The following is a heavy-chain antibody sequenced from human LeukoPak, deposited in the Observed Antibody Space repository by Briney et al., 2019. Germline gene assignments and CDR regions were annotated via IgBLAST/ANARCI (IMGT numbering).Heavy chain of an antibody. CDR3: AKEGRSLQTY. V-gene: IGHV3-48*04. CDR1: GFTLSSYS. CDR2: ISSVTTTI. Sequence: GGSLRLSCAASGFTLSSYSMNWVRQAPGKGLEWISYISSVTTTIYYADSVKGRFTISRDNAKNSLYLQMNSLRVEDTAVYYCAKEGRSLQTYWGQGTLVTVSS. D-gene: IGHD5-24*01. J-gene: IGHJ4*02.